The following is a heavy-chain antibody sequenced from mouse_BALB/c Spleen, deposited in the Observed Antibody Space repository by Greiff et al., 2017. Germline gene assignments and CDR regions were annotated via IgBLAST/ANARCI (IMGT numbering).Heavy chain of an antibody. V-gene: IGHV5-6-3*01. D-gene: IGHD2-14*01. CDR1: GFTFSSYG. J-gene: IGHJ4*01. Sequence: EVHLVESGGGLVQPGGSLKLSCAASGFTFSSYGMSWVRQTPDKRLELVATINSNGGSTYYPDSVKGRFTISRDNAKNTLYLQMSSLKSEDTAMYYCARRDYRYYAMDYWGQGTSVTVSS. CDR3: ARRDYRYYAMDY. CDR2: INSNGGST.